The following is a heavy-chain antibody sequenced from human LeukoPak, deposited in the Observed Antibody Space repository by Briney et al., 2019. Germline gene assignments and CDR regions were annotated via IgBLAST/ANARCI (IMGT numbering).Heavy chain of an antibody. CDR3: ARGYQRPDY. Sequence: GSLRPSCAASGFTFSTYTMNWVRQAPGKGLEWVSSISSSSNNINYADSVKGRFTISRDNAMNSVHLQMNSLRVEDTAVYYCARGYQRPDYWGQGTLITVSS. J-gene: IGHJ4*02. CDR2: ISSSSNNI. CDR1: GFTFSTYT. D-gene: IGHD2-2*01. V-gene: IGHV3-21*01.